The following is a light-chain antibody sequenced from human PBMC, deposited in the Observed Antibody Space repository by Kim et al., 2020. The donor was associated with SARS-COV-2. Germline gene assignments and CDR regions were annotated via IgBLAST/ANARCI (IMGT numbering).Light chain of an antibody. CDR3: NSRDSSNNHLV. Sequence: ALGQTVRITCQGDSLRNYNASWYQQKPGQAPVLVIYGKNDRPSGIPDRFSGSRTGNTASLTITGAQAEDEADYYCNSRDSSNNHLVFGGGTKLTVL. J-gene: IGLJ2*01. CDR2: GKN. V-gene: IGLV3-19*01. CDR1: SLRNYN.